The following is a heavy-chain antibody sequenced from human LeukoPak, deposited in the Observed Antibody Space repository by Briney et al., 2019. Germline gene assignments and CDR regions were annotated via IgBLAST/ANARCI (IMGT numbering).Heavy chain of an antibody. CDR1: GGSISSSSYY. J-gene: IGHJ4*02. CDR3: ARTAAATTVTN. V-gene: IGHV4-39*01. Sequence: SETLSLTCTVSGGSISSSSYYWAWIRQPPGKGLEWIGSIYYSGSTYNNPSLESRVTISVDTSKNQFSLKLSSVTSADTAVYYCARTAAATTVTNWGQGTLVTVSS. CDR2: IYYSGST. D-gene: IGHD4-17*01.